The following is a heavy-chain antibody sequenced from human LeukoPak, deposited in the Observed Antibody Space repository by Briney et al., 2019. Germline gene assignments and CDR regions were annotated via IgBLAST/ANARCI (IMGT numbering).Heavy chain of an antibody. V-gene: IGHV3-20*04. J-gene: IGHJ6*03. D-gene: IGHD6-19*01. CDR3: ARSGSGYYYYYYMDV. CDR2: INWNGGST. Sequence: GGSLRLSCAASGFIFDDYGMSWVRQARGKGLEWVSGINWNGGSTGYADSVKGRFTISRDNAKNSLSLQMNSLRAEDTALYYCARSGSGYYYYYYMDVWGKGTTVTVSS. CDR1: GFIFDDYG.